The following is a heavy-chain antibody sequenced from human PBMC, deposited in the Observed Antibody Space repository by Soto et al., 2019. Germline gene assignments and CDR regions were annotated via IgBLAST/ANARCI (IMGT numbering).Heavy chain of an antibody. Sequence: PGGSLRLSCAASGFTFSNAWMSWVRQAPGKGLEWVGRIKSKTDGGTTDYAAPVKGRFTISRDDSKNTLYLQMNSLKTEDTAVYYCTTRITIFGVVTLDYMDVWGKGTTVTVSS. CDR2: IKSKTDGGTT. CDR3: TTRITIFGVVTLDYMDV. J-gene: IGHJ6*03. D-gene: IGHD3-3*01. V-gene: IGHV3-15*01. CDR1: GFTFSNAW.